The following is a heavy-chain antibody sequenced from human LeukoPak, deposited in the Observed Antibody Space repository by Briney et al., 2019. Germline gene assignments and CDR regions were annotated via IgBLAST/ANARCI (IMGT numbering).Heavy chain of an antibody. D-gene: IGHD3-22*01. V-gene: IGHV1-8*01. CDR3: ARDCYDSSGSKDYYFDY. Sequence: GASVKVSCKASGYTFTSYDINWVRQATGQGLEWMGWMNPNSGNTGYAQKFQGRVTMTRNTSISTAYMELSSLRSEDTAVYYCARDCYDSSGSKDYYFDYWGQGTLVTVSS. J-gene: IGHJ4*02. CDR1: GYTFTSYD. CDR2: MNPNSGNT.